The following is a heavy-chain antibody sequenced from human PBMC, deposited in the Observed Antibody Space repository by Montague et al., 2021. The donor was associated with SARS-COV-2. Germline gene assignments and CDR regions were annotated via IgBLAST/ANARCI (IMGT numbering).Heavy chain of an antibody. D-gene: IGHD3-3*01. CDR3: ATLPSSITIFGVVQGYYFDD. V-gene: IGHV4-59*08. CDR1: GGSISDYY. J-gene: IGHJ4*02. Sequence: SETLSLTCSVSGGSISDYYWSWIRQPPGKGLEWIGHLYYSGSTTYKPSLKSRVTMSVDTSKNQFSLKLSSVTAADTAVYYCATLPSSITIFGVVQGYYFDDWGQGTLVTVSS. CDR2: LYYSGST.